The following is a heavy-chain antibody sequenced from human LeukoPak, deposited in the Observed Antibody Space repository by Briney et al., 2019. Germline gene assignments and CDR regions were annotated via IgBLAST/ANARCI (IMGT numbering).Heavy chain of an antibody. V-gene: IGHV3-74*01. CDR3: ARAGEGGDYFAY. CDR2: INSDGSSK. CDR1: GFTFSSYW. Sequence: GGSLRLSCAASGFTFSSYWMHWVRQAPGKGLVWVSRINSDGSSKSYADSVKGRFTISRHNSQNKLFLQMNGLTTDDTAVYYCARAGEGGDYFAYWGQGTLVTASS. D-gene: IGHD7-27*01. J-gene: IGHJ4*02.